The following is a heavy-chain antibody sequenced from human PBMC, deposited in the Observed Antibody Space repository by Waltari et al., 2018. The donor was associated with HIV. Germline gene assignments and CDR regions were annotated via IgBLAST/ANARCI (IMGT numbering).Heavy chain of an antibody. V-gene: IGHV5-10-1*01. CDR1: GYSFTSYW. D-gene: IGHD6-19*01. Sequence: EVQLVQSGAEVKKPGESLRISCKGSGYSFTSYWISWVRQMPGKGLEWMGRIDPSDSYTNYSPSFQGHVTISADKSISTAYLQWSSLKASDTAMYYCARHDGQAGYSSSPFDYWGQGTLVTVSS. CDR2: IDPSDSYT. J-gene: IGHJ4*02. CDR3: ARHDGQAGYSSSPFDY.